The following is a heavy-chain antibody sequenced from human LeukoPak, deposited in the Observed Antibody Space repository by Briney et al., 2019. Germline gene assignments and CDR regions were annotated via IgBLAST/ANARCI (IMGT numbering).Heavy chain of an antibody. CDR2: IHPGDSDI. Sequence: GESLKISCKGSGYIFSSYWNGWVRHMPGKVLEWMGLIHPGDSDISYGPSFHGLVTISDDNSISTAYLQWTSLKASDTAMYYGARPGGGGYCSGGSCYSFDFWGQGTLVTVSS. J-gene: IGHJ4*02. CDR1: GYIFSSYW. V-gene: IGHV5-51*01. CDR3: ARPGGGGYCSGGSCYSFDF. D-gene: IGHD2-15*01.